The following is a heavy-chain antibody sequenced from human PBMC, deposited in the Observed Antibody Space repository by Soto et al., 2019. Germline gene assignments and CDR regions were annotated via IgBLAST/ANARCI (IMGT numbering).Heavy chain of an antibody. V-gene: IGHV3-30-3*01. D-gene: IGHD6-13*01. J-gene: IGHJ4*02. CDR3: ARSHRWRAAAGTYYFDY. CDR2: ISYDGSNK. CDR1: GFTFSSYA. Sequence: GGSLRLSCAASGFTFSSYAMHWVRQAPGKGLEWVAVISYDGSNKYYADSVKGRFTISRDNSKNTLYLQMNSLRAEDTAVYYCARSHRWRAAAGTYYFDYWGQGTLVTVSS.